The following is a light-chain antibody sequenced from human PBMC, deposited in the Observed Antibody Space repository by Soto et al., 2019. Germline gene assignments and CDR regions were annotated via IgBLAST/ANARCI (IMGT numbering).Light chain of an antibody. CDR3: QHYNSYSLT. J-gene: IGKJ1*01. V-gene: IGKV1-5*03. CDR1: QSISSW. CDR2: KAS. Sequence: DIQMTQSPSALPASLGERVTLTCRASQSISSWLAWYQQKPGKAPKLLIYKASSLESGVPSRFSGSGSGTEFTLTISSLQTDDFATYYCQHYNSYSLTFGQGTKVDIK.